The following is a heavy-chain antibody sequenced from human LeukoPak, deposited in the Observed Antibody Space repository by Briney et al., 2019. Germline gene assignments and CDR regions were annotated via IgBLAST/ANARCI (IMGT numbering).Heavy chain of an antibody. J-gene: IGHJ4*02. Sequence: GGSLRLSCAASGFNFNIYAMHWVRQAPGKGLEWVSVIYSGGSTYYADSVKGRFTISRDNSKNTLYLQMNSLRAEDTAVYYCARQHAYSSGWYVYYFDYWGQGTLVTVSS. CDR1: GFNFNIYA. V-gene: IGHV3-66*04. CDR2: IYSGGST. D-gene: IGHD6-19*01. CDR3: ARQHAYSSGWYVYYFDY.